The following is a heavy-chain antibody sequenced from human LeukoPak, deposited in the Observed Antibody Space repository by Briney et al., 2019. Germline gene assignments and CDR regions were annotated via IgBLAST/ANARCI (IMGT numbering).Heavy chain of an antibody. CDR1: GGSFSGYY. D-gene: IGHD2-21*02. CDR3: ARGWGPAYCGGDCHRHFDY. V-gene: IGHV4-34*01. Sequence: SETLSLTCAVYGGSFSGYYWSWIRQPPGKGLEWIGEINHSGSTNYNPSLKSRVTISVDMSKNQFSLKLSSVTAADTAVYYCARGWGPAYCGGDCHRHFDYWGQGTLVTVSS. CDR2: INHSGST. J-gene: IGHJ4*02.